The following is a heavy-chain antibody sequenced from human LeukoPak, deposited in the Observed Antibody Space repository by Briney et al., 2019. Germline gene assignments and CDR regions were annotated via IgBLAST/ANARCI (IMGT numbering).Heavy chain of an antibody. Sequence: SETLSLTCAVYGGSFSGYYWSWIRQPPGKGLEWIGEINHSGSTNYNPSLKSRVTISVDTSKNQFSLKLSSVTAADTAVYYCARGGRPAGIAVAGTKNWLDPWGQGTLVTVSS. D-gene: IGHD6-19*01. V-gene: IGHV4-34*01. CDR2: INHSGST. CDR1: GGSFSGYY. J-gene: IGHJ5*02. CDR3: ARGGRPAGIAVAGTKNWLDP.